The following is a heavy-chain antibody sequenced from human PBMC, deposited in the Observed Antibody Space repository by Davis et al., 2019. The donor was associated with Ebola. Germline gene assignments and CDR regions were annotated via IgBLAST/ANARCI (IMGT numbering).Heavy chain of an antibody. CDR3: ARHDYDFWSGYYGGNWFDP. J-gene: IGHJ5*02. CDR2: IYYSGST. Sequence: MPGGSLRLSCTVPGDSIRSYYWSWIRQPPGKGPVWTGHIYYSGSTNYNPSLKSRVTISVDTSKNQFSLKLSSVTAADTAVYYCARHDYDFWSGYYGGNWFDPWGQGTLVTVSS. D-gene: IGHD3-3*01. V-gene: IGHV4-59*08. CDR1: GDSIRSYY.